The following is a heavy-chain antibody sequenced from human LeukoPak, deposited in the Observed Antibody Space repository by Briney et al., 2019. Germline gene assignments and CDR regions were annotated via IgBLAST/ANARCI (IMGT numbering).Heavy chain of an antibody. Sequence: SETLSLTCTVSGGSISSGGYYWSWIRQHPGKGLEWIGYIFDSGSTYYNPSLKSRVTISVDTSKNQFSLKLSSVTAADTAVYYCARGRSSDYWGQGTLVTVSS. CDR2: IFDSGST. J-gene: IGHJ4*02. D-gene: IGHD6-6*01. CDR3: ARGRSSDY. V-gene: IGHV4-31*03. CDR1: GGSISSGGYY.